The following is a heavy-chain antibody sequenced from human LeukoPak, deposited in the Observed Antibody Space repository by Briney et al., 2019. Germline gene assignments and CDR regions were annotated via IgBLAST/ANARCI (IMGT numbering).Heavy chain of an antibody. V-gene: IGHV3-48*03. CDR1: GFTFNSYD. J-gene: IGHJ4*02. CDR2: ISSSGSTI. CDR3: ARDGVRDGLYFDR. Sequence: GGSLRLSCAASGFTFNSYDMNWVRQAPGKGLEWVSHISSSGSTIYYADSVKGRFSISRDNAKNSLYLQMNSLRDEDTAVYSCARDGVRDGLYFDRWGQGTLVTVSS. D-gene: IGHD5-24*01.